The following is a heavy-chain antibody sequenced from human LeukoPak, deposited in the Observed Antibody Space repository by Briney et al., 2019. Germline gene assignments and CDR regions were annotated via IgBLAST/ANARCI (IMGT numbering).Heavy chain of an antibody. CDR3: ARELCFGGRGARTTDFDY. Sequence: GGSLRLSCAASGFTFSTYGMSWVRQAPGKGLEWVSSISCSSNYIYYADSMKGRFTISRDNAKNSLYLQMNSLRAEDTAVYYCARELCFGGRGARTTDFDYWGQGTLVTVSS. CDR1: GFTFSTYG. D-gene: IGHD3-10*01. V-gene: IGHV3-21*01. J-gene: IGHJ4*02. CDR2: ISCSSNYI.